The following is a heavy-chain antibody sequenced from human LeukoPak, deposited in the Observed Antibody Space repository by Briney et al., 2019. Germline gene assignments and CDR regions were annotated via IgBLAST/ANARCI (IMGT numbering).Heavy chain of an antibody. V-gene: IGHV3-23*01. J-gene: IGHJ4*02. D-gene: IGHD3-3*01. CDR1: GFTFSNYA. CDR2: ISGSGGST. CDR3: AKDLNFWSGYYDGFDY. Sequence: GGSLRLSXAASGFTFSNYAMSWVRQAPGKGLEWVSAISGSGGSTYYADSVKGRFTISRDNSKNTLYLQMNSLRAEDTAVYYCAKDLNFWSGYYDGFDYWGQGTLVTVSS.